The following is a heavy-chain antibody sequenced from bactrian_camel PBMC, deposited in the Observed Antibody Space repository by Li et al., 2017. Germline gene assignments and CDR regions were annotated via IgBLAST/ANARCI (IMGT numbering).Heavy chain of an antibody. D-gene: IGHD2*01. J-gene: IGHJ4*01. CDR1: GYTYSTDC. CDR2: IVIGDIT. Sequence: HVQLVESGGGSVQAGGSLRLSCAASGYTYSTDCMGWVRQAPGKEREGVARIVIGDITVYPNSTKGRFTISLDSAKNMLYLQMTSVKPEDTAIYYCAATDGLTCYKSGNYVYWGQGTQVTVS. CDR3: AATDGLTCYKSGNYVY. V-gene: IGHV3S53*01.